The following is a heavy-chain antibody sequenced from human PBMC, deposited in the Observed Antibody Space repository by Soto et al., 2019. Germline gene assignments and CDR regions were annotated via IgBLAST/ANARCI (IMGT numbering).Heavy chain of an antibody. Sequence: ASVKVSCKASGYTFTSYGISWVRQAPGQGLEWMGWISAYNGNTNYAQKLQGRVTMTTDTSTSTAYMELRSLRSDDTAVYYCARVQRFLEWLSRNNWFDPWGQGTLVTVSS. CDR2: ISAYNGNT. V-gene: IGHV1-18*04. CDR3: ARVQRFLEWLSRNNWFDP. D-gene: IGHD3-3*01. J-gene: IGHJ5*02. CDR1: GYTFTSYG.